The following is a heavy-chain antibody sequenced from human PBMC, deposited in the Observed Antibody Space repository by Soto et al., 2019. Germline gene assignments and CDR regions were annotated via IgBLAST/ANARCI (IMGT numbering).Heavy chain of an antibody. J-gene: IGHJ5*02. CDR1: GGSISSYY. CDR2: IYYSGST. Sequence: SETLSLTCTVSGGSISSYYWSWIRQPPGKGLEWIGYIYYSGSTNYNPSLKSRVTIAVDTSKNQLSLKLTSVTAADTAVYYCARHSSSTRGWFDPWGQGTLVTVSS. V-gene: IGHV4-59*08. D-gene: IGHD6-13*01. CDR3: ARHSSSTRGWFDP.